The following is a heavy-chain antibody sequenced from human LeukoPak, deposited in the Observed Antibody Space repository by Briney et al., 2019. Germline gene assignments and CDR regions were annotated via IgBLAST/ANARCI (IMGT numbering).Heavy chain of an antibody. CDR2: ISWNNNNM. V-gene: IGHV3-9*01. D-gene: IGHD2-15*01. J-gene: IGHJ4*02. CDR3: AKDIGCSGGTCYFPNYFDY. CDR1: GFTFDDYA. Sequence: GGSLRLSCAASGFTFDDYAMHWVRQAPGKGLEWVSGISWNNNNMDYADSVKGRFTISRDSAKNSLYLQMNSLRTEDTAFYFCAKDIGCSGGTCYFPNYFDYWGQGTLVTVSS.